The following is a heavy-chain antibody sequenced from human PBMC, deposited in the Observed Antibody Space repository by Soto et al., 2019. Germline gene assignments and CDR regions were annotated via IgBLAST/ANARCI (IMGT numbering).Heavy chain of an antibody. CDR3: ASGTLEYSYGPMSTYYYYGMDV. CDR2: IYPGDSDT. V-gene: IGHV5-51*01. J-gene: IGHJ6*02. Sequence: PGESLKISCKGSGYSFTSYWIGWVRQMPGKGLEWMGIIYPGDSDTRYSPSFQGQVTISADKSISTAYLQWSSLKASDTAMYYCASGTLEYSYGPMSTYYYYGMDVWGQGTTVTVSS. CDR1: GYSFTSYW. D-gene: IGHD5-18*01.